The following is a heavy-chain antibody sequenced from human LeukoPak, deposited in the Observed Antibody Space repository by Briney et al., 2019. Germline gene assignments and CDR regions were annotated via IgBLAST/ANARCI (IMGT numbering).Heavy chain of an antibody. CDR1: GFTFSSYA. Sequence: GRSLRLSCAASGFTFSSYAMHWVRQAPGKGLEWVAVISYDGSNKYYADSVKGRFTISRDNSKNTLYLQMNSLRAEDTAVYYCARAGGSGSYYNLYFDYWGQGTLVTVSS. CDR3: ARAGGSGSYYNLYFDY. J-gene: IGHJ4*02. CDR2: ISYDGSNK. D-gene: IGHD3-10*01. V-gene: IGHV3-30-3*01.